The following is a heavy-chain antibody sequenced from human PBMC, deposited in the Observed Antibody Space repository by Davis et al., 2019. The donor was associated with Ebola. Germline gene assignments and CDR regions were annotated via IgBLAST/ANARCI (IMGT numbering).Heavy chain of an antibody. CDR3: AKGKYSVIAHFDY. V-gene: IGHV3-9*01. J-gene: IGHJ4*02. CDR1: GFTFDYYA. Sequence: SLKISCAASGFTFDYYAMHWVRQAPGKGLEWVSGISWNSGSIGYADSVKGRFTISRDNAKNSLYLQMNSLRAEDTALYYCAKGKYSVIAHFDYWGQGTLVTVSS. CDR2: ISWNSGSI. D-gene: IGHD2-21*01.